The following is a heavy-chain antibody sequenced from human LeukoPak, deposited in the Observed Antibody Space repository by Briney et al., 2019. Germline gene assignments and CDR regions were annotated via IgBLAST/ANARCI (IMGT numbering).Heavy chain of an antibody. CDR1: GFSFSSHS. Sequence: GGSLRLSCAASGFSFSSHSMNWVRQAPGKGLEWVALISYDGTDKYYADSVKGRSTISRDNSKNTLYLQMNSLRAEDTAVYYCARYAWSLGPAPGTPLFDYWGQGTLVTVSS. D-gene: IGHD6-13*01. V-gene: IGHV3-30*03. J-gene: IGHJ4*02. CDR3: ARYAWSLGPAPGTPLFDY. CDR2: ISYDGTDK.